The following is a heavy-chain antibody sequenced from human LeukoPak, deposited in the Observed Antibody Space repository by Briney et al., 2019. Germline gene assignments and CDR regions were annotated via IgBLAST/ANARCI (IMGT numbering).Heavy chain of an antibody. D-gene: IGHD2-2*01. CDR3: AREGGYCSSTSCRGAFDI. V-gene: IGHV3-21*01. CDR2: ISSGSRYM. J-gene: IGHJ3*02. CDR1: GFTFSTYS. Sequence: PGGSLRLSCAAAGFTFSTYSMNWVRQAPGKGLEWVSSISSGSRYMYYADSVKGRFTISRDNAKNSLYLLMNSLRAEDTAVYYCAREGGYCSSTSCRGAFDIWGQGTMVTVSS.